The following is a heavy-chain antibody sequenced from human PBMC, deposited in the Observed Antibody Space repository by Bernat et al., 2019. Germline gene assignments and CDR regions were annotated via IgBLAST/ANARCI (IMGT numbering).Heavy chain of an antibody. Sequence: QVQLVQPGAELKKPGAAVKVSCKVSGYTLTELSILWVRQAPGKGLERMGGFDPEDGETIYAQKFQGRVTMTEETSTDTAYMELSSLRSEDTAVYYCATDMLLAYCGGDCYRGGAFAIWGQGTMVTVSS. J-gene: IGHJ3*02. CDR2: FDPEDGET. D-gene: IGHD2-21*02. CDR1: GYTLTELS. V-gene: IGHV1-24*01. CDR3: ATDMLLAYCGGDCYRGGAFAI.